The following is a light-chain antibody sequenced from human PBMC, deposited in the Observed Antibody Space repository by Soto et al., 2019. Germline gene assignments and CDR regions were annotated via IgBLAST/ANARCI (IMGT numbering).Light chain of an antibody. CDR1: QSVSSNY. Sequence: EIVLTQSPGTLSLSPGERATLSCRASQSVSSNYLAWYQRKPGQAPRLLIYGASSRATDIPNRFSGSGSGTDFTLTITRLEPEDFAVYFCQQYGGPPPTFGQGTKVEIK. J-gene: IGKJ1*01. V-gene: IGKV3-20*01. CDR3: QQYGGPPPT. CDR2: GAS.